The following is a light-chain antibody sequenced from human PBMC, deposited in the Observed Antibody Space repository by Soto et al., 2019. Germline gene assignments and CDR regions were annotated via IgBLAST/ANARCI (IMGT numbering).Light chain of an antibody. Sequence: QSVLTQPPSASGTPGQRVIISCSGGSSNIGRNTVNWYQHLPGTAPRLLIYTNDQRPSGVPDRFSGSKSGTSASLAISGLRSEDEADYYCAAWDDTSSFAFGTGTKVPVL. CDR1: SSNIGRNT. J-gene: IGLJ1*01. V-gene: IGLV1-44*01. CDR2: TND. CDR3: AAWDDTSSFA.